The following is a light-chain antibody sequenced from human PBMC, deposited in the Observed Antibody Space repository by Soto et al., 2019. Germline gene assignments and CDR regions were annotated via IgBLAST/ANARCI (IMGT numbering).Light chain of an antibody. J-gene: IGKJ4*01. CDR1: QSVSTNY. CDR2: DAS. CDR3: QQYGSSHS. Sequence: EMVLTQSPGTLSLSPGERATLFCGSIQSVSTNYVAWYQQPPGLAPRLLIYDASSRAAGISQRFSGSGSGTDFTLTISRLEPEDFAVYYCQQYGSSHSFGGGTKADIK. V-gene: IGKV3D-20*01.